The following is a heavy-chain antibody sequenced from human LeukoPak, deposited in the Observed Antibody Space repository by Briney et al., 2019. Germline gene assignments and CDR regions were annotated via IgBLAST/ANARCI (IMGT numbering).Heavy chain of an antibody. CDR2: LYNGGGT. Sequence: SETLSLTCADSGGSICGYFWSWIRQPPGKGLEWIGYLYNGGGTSYNPSLRSRVTISVDTSKKQLSLQLRSVTAADTAVYYCAREVYRSGWWPQNNRFLVWPQRTVVTVST. CDR3: AREVYRSGWWPQNNRFLV. D-gene: IGHD6-19*01. V-gene: IGHV4-59*01. CDR1: GGSICGYF. J-gene: IGHJ5*02.